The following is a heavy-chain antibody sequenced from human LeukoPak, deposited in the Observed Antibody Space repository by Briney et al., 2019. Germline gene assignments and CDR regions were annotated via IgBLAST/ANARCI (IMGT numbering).Heavy chain of an antibody. CDR1: GYTFTGYY. CDR2: INPNSGGT. Sequence: ASVKVSCKASGYTFTGYYMHWVRQAPGQGLEWMGWINPNSGGTNYAQKFQGRVTMTRDTSISTAYMELSRLRSDDTAVYYCARSARELPYYYYYMDVWGKGTTVTISS. CDR3: ARSARELPYYYYYMDV. D-gene: IGHD1-26*01. J-gene: IGHJ6*03. V-gene: IGHV1-2*02.